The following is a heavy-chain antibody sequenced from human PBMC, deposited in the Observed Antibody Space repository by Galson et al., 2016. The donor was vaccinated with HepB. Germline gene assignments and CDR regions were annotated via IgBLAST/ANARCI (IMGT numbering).Heavy chain of an antibody. Sequence: SCKASGYTLTGDYIHWVRQAPGQGLEWMGWINPNSGGTNYAQKFQGWVTMTRDTSISTAYMELSRLRSDDTAVYYCARGKGSGTWYWFDPWGQGTQVTVSS. CDR2: INPNSGGT. V-gene: IGHV1-2*04. CDR3: ARGKGSGTWYWFDP. CDR1: GYTLTGDY. J-gene: IGHJ5*02. D-gene: IGHD6-13*01.